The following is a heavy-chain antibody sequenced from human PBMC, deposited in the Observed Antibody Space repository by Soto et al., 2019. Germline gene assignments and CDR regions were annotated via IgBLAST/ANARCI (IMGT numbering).Heavy chain of an antibody. D-gene: IGHD6-19*01. J-gene: IGHJ4*02. Sequence: PGGSLRLSCAASGFTFSSYGMHWVRQAPGKGLEWVAVISYDGSNKYYADSVKGRFTISRDNSKNTLYLQMNSLRAEDTAVYYCAKDFDSSGPDYWGQGTLVTVS. V-gene: IGHV3-30*18. CDR2: ISYDGSNK. CDR3: AKDFDSSGPDY. CDR1: GFTFSSYG.